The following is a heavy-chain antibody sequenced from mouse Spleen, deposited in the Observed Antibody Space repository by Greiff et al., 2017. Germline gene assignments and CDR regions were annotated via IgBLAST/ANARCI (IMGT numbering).Heavy chain of an antibody. CDR2: IYPGDGDT. CDR3: ARTRFAY. Sequence: VQLQESGPELVKPGASVKISCKASGYAFSSSWMNWVKQRPGKGLEWIGRIYPGDGDTNYNGKFKGKATLTADKSSSTAYMQLSSLTSEDSAVYFCARTRFAYWGQGTLVTVSA. J-gene: IGHJ3*01. V-gene: IGHV1-82*01. CDR1: GYAFSSSW.